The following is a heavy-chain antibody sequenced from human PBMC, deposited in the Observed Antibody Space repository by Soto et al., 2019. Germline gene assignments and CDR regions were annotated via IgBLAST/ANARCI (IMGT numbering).Heavy chain of an antibody. CDR1: GGSISSGDYY. CDR2: IYYSGST. D-gene: IGHD4-17*01. CDR3: ARTTVTTVGCFDY. J-gene: IGHJ4*02. V-gene: IGHV4-30-4*01. Sequence: SETLSLTCTVSGGSISSGDYYWSWIRQPPGKGLEWIGYIYYSGSTYYNPSLKSRVTISVDTSKNQFSLKLSSVTAADTAVYYCARTTVTTVGCFDYWGQGTLVTVSS.